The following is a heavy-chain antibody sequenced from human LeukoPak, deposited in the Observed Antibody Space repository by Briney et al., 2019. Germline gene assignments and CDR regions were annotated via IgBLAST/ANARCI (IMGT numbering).Heavy chain of an antibody. CDR3: ARVFRMVRGVDAFDI. J-gene: IGHJ3*02. CDR1: GGSISSYY. V-gene: IGHV4-30-4*01. CDR2: IYYSGST. D-gene: IGHD3-10*01. Sequence: PSETLSLTCTVSGGSISSYYWSWIRQPPGKGLEWIGYIYYSGSTYYNPSLKSRVTISVDTSKNQFSLKLSSVTAADTAVYYCARVFRMVRGVDAFDIWGQGTMVTVSS.